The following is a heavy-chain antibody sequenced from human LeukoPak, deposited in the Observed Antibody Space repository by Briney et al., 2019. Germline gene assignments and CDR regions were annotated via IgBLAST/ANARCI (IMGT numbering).Heavy chain of an antibody. D-gene: IGHD5-18*01. Sequence: GGSLRLSCAASGFTFSSYAMHWVRQAPGKGLEYVSAISSNGGSTYYANSVKGRFTISRDNSKNTLYLQMGSLRAEDMAVYYCAREGYSYGYTPYYFDYWGQGTLATVSS. V-gene: IGHV3-64*01. CDR1: GFTFSSYA. J-gene: IGHJ4*02. CDR3: AREGYSYGYTPYYFDY. CDR2: ISSNGGST.